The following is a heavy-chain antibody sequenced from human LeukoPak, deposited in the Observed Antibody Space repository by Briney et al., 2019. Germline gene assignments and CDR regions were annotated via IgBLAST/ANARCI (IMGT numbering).Heavy chain of an antibody. CDR2: ISGSGGST. D-gene: IGHD3-22*01. J-gene: IGHJ4*02. CDR3: AKRGINYYYDSSGYVEY. V-gene: IGHV3-23*01. CDR1: GFTFSSYA. Sequence: GGSLRLSCAASGFTFSSYAMSWVRQAPGKGLEWVSAISGSGGSTYYADSVKGRFTISRDNSKNTLYLQMNSLRAEDTAVYYCAKRGINYYYDSSGYVEYWGQGTLVTVSS.